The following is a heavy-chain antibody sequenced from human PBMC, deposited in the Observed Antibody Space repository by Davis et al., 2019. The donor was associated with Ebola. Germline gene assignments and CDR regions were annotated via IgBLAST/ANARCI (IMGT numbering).Heavy chain of an antibody. D-gene: IGHD6-13*01. CDR3: ARLDAAASYHGVDGMDV. V-gene: IGHV3-11*01. CDR1: GFTFSHYY. J-gene: IGHJ6*04. Sequence: GGSLRLSCAASGFTFSHYYMSWIRQAPGKGLEWVSYISSSGGTINYADSVKGRFTISRDNAKNSLDLHMNSLRAEDTAVYYCARLDAAASYHGVDGMDVWGKGTTVTVSS. CDR2: ISSSGGTI.